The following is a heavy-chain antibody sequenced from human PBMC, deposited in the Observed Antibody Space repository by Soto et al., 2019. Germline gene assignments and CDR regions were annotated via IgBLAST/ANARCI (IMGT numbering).Heavy chain of an antibody. Sequence: QMQLVQSGPEVKKPGTSVKVSCKASGFTFTSSAMQWVRQARGQRLEWIGWIVVGSGNTNYAQKFQERVTITRDMSTSTAYMELSSLRSEDTAVYYCAAPDQVTSLGYYGMDVWGQGTTVTVSS. CDR2: IVVGSGNT. J-gene: IGHJ6*02. CDR3: AAPDQVTSLGYYGMDV. CDR1: GFTFTSSA. D-gene: IGHD2-21*02. V-gene: IGHV1-58*02.